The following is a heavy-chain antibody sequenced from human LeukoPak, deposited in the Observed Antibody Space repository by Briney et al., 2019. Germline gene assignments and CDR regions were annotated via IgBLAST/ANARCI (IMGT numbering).Heavy chain of an antibody. CDR1: GFTFSSYS. V-gene: IGHV3-21*01. D-gene: IGHD1-14*01. J-gene: IGHJ3*02. CDR3: ARPKKRGRNDAFDI. CDR2: ISSSSSYI. Sequence: GGSLRLSCAASGFTFSSYSMNWVRQAPGKGLEWVSSISSSSSYIYYADSVKGRFTIYRDNAKNSLYLQMNSLRAEDTAVYYCARPKKRGRNDAFDIWGQGTMVTVSS.